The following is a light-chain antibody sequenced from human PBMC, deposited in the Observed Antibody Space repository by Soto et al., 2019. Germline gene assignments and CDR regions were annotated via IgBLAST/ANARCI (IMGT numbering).Light chain of an antibody. CDR3: CSYADTNSLV. Sequence: QSALTQPRSVSGSPGQSVTISCAGTSSDVGGHNYVSWYQQHPGKAPKIMIYDVTKRPSGVPDRFSGSKSGNTASLTISGLQTEDEADYYCCSYADTNSLVFGGGTKLTVL. CDR1: SSDVGGHNY. J-gene: IGLJ2*01. CDR2: DVT. V-gene: IGLV2-11*01.